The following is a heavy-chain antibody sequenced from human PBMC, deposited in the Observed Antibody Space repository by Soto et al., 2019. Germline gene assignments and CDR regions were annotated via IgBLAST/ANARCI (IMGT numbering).Heavy chain of an antibody. Sequence: SETLSLTCIVSCASISNSYWSWIRQPPGKGLEWIGYIFYSGRTNYNPSLKSRHTILLDTSKNQFSLKLRSVTAADTAVYYCARFSAFTNTYTTFYYFDLWGKGTLVTVSS. CDR3: ARFSAFTNTYTTFYYFDL. J-gene: IGHJ4*02. CDR1: CASISNSY. V-gene: IGHV4-59*01. CDR2: IFYSGRT. D-gene: IGHD3-16*01.